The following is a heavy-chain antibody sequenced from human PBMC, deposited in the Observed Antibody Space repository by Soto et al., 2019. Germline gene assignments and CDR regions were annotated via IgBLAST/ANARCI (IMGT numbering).Heavy chain of an antibody. V-gene: IGHV4-30-4*01. CDR1: GGSISSGDYY. Sequence: TLSLTCTVSGGSISSGDYYWSWIRQPPGKGLEWIGYIYYSGSTYYNPSLKSRVTISVDASKNQFSLKLSSVTAADTAVYYCASGYCISTSCYVFDPWGQGTLVTVSS. CDR2: IYYSGST. CDR3: ASGYCISTSCYVFDP. D-gene: IGHD2-2*01. J-gene: IGHJ5*02.